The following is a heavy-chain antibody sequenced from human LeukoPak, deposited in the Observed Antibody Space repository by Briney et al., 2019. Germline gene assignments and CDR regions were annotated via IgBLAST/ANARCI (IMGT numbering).Heavy chain of an antibody. J-gene: IGHJ4*02. CDR1: GGSISSYY. Sequence: SETLSLTCTVSGGSISSYYWSWIRQPPGKGLEWIGYIYYSGSTNYNPSLKSRVTISVDTSKNQFSLKLSSVTAADTAVYYCAREWGYYDFWSGPKNYYFDYWGQGTLVTVSS. D-gene: IGHD3-3*01. CDR3: AREWGYYDFWSGPKNYYFDY. CDR2: IYYSGST. V-gene: IGHV4-59*01.